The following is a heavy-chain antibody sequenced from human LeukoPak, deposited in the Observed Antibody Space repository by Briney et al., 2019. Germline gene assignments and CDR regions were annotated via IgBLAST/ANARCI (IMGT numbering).Heavy chain of an antibody. Sequence: GGSLRLSCAASGFTFSSYAMHWVRQAPGKGLEWVAVISYDGSNKYYADSVKGRFTISRDNSKNTLYLQMNSLRAEDTAVYCCARDRDPGVRRVVFDYWGQGTQVTVSS. J-gene: IGHJ4*02. D-gene: IGHD3-10*01. CDR1: GFTFSSYA. CDR2: ISYDGSNK. CDR3: ARDRDPGVRRVVFDY. V-gene: IGHV3-30*04.